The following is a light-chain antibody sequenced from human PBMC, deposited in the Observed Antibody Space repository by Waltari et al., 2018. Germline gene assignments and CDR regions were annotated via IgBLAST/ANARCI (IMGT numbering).Light chain of an antibody. V-gene: IGKV3-15*01. CDR2: GAS. Sequence: TVLTQSPATLSVSPGEIGTLSCRTSQSVGTYLAWYQRRPGQAPRLLIYGASTRATGIPARFSGRGSGTEFTFTISGLQSEDSAVYYCQQYNNWPPGTFGQGTKVEI. J-gene: IGKJ1*01. CDR1: QSVGTY. CDR3: QQYNNWPPGT.